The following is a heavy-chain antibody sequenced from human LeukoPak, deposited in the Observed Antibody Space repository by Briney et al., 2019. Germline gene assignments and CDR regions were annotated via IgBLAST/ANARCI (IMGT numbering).Heavy chain of an antibody. CDR2: IYHSGST. J-gene: IGHJ6*03. CDR3: ARQMRLMVYAGYYYYMDV. Sequence: SETLSLTCTVSGGSISSSSYCWGWIRQPPGQGLEWIGSIYHSGSTYYNPSLKSRVTISVDTSKNQFSLKLSSVTAADTAVYYCARQMRLMVYAGYYYYMDVWGKGTTVTVSS. V-gene: IGHV4-39*07. D-gene: IGHD2-8*01. CDR1: GGSISSSSYC.